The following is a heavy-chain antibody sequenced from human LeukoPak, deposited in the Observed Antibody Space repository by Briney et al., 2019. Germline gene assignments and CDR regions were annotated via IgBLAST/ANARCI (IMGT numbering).Heavy chain of an antibody. CDR3: ARAQLEYYYSSGYFDY. J-gene: IGHJ4*02. CDR1: GYTFTSYG. CDR2: ISAYNGNT. V-gene: IGHV1-18*01. Sequence: ASVKVSCKASGYTFTSYGISWVRQAPGQGLEWMGWISAYNGNTNYAQKLQGRVTMTTDTSTSTAYMELRSLRSDDTAVYYCARAQLEYYYSSGYFDYWGQGTLVTVSS. D-gene: IGHD3-22*01.